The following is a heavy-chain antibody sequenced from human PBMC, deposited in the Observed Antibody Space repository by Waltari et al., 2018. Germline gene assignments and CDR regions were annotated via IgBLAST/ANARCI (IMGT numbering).Heavy chain of an antibody. CDR1: GFTFSRYA. D-gene: IGHD2-2*01. CDR2: IYSGGST. Sequence: EVQLLESGGGLVQPGGSLRLSCAASGFTFSRYAMSWVRQAPGKGLEWVSVIYSGGSTYYADSVKGRFTISRDNSKNTLYLQMNSLRAEDTAVYYCAKDPVPAAMGGWYFDLWGRGTLVTVSS. CDR3: AKDPVPAAMGGWYFDL. J-gene: IGHJ2*01. V-gene: IGHV3-23*03.